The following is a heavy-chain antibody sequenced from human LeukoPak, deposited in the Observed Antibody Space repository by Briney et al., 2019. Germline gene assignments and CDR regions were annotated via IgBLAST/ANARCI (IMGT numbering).Heavy chain of an antibody. CDR1: GFTFSDQW. Sequence: GGSLRLSCAASGFTFSDQWMHWVRQGPEKGLVWVSQINGDGSSTAYADFVKGRFTISRDNARNTLSLQMNSLRIEDTAIYYCVKGAPFDYWGQGTLVAASS. CDR3: VKGAPFDY. CDR2: INGDGSST. D-gene: IGHD4/OR15-4a*01. J-gene: IGHJ4*02. V-gene: IGHV3-74*03.